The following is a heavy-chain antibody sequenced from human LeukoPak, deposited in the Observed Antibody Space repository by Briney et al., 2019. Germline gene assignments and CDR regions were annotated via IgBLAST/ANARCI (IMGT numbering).Heavy chain of an antibody. J-gene: IGHJ4*02. D-gene: IGHD2-2*01. CDR3: ASGSLGGYCSSTSCLDY. Sequence: SETLSLTCTVSGGSISSSSYYWGWIRQPPGKGLEWIGSIYYSGSTYYNPSLKSRVTISVDTSKNQFSLKLSSVTAAVTAVYYCASGSLGGYCSSTSCLDYWGQGTLVTVSS. V-gene: IGHV4-39*07. CDR2: IYYSGST. CDR1: GGSISSSSYY.